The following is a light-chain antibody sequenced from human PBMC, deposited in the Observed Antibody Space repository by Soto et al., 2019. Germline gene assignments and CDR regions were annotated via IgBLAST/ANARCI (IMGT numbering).Light chain of an antibody. CDR1: QSISSY. Sequence: DLQMTQSPSSLSASVGDRVTITCRASQSISSYLNWYQQKPGKAPKLLIYAASSLQSGVPSRFSGSGSGTDFTLTISSLQPEDFATYYCQQSYSTFSITFGQGTRLEIK. J-gene: IGKJ5*01. CDR3: QQSYSTFSIT. V-gene: IGKV1-39*01. CDR2: AAS.